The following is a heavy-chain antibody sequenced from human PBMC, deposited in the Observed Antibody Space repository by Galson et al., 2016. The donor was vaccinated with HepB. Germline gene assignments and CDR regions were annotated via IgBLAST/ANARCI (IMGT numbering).Heavy chain of an antibody. CDR3: ARGPYYDYIWGSYRAFFDY. Sequence: SVKVSCKASGYRFTGQYMHWVRQAPGQGLEWMGWINPNSGGTNYAQKFQGRVTMTRDTSISTAYMELGRLRSDDTAVYYCARGPYYDYIWGSYRAFFDYWGQGTLVTDSS. D-gene: IGHD3-16*02. J-gene: IGHJ4*02. CDR1: GYRFTGQY. CDR2: INPNSGGT. V-gene: IGHV1-2*02.